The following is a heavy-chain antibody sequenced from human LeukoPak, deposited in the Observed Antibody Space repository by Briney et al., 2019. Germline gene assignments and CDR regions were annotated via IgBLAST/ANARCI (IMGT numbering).Heavy chain of an antibody. Sequence: SGGSLRLSCAASGFTFSSYSMNWVRQAPGKGLEWVSSISSSSSYIYYADSVKGRFTISRDNAKNSLYPQMNSLRAEDTAVYYCARDWPTIAAAGTIPEYFQHWGQGTLVTVSS. J-gene: IGHJ1*01. CDR3: ARDWPTIAAAGTIPEYFQH. CDR1: GFTFSSYS. V-gene: IGHV3-21*01. CDR2: ISSSSSYI. D-gene: IGHD6-13*01.